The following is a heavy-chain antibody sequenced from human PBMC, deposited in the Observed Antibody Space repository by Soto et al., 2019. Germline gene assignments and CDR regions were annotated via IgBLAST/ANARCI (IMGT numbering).Heavy chain of an antibody. Sequence: KPVGSLRLSCAASGFTFSSYSMNWVRQAPGKGLEWVSSISSSSFSINYADSVKGRFSISRDNAQNSLHLQMNNLRAEDTAVYYCARNESSNIYGMDVWGQGTTVTVSS. CDR2: ISSSSFSI. D-gene: IGHD6-6*01. J-gene: IGHJ6*02. CDR1: GFTFSSYS. CDR3: ARNESSNIYGMDV. V-gene: IGHV3-21*01.